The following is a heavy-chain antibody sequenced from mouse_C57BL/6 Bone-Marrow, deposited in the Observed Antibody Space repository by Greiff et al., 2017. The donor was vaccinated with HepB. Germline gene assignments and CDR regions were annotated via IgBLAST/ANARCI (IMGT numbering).Heavy chain of an antibody. CDR1: GYTFTDYE. V-gene: IGHV1-15*01. Sequence: LVESGAELVRPGASVTLSCKASGYTFTDYEMHWVKQTPVHGLEWIGTIDPETGGTAYNQKFKGKAILTADKSSSKAYMELRLLTSEDSAVYYCTRSDDGYYRYEFAYWGQGTRVTVSA. CDR3: TRSDDGYYRYEFAY. CDR2: IDPETGGT. J-gene: IGHJ3*01. D-gene: IGHD2-3*01.